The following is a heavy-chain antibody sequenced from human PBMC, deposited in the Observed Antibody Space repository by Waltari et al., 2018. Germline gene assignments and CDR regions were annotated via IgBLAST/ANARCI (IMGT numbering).Heavy chain of an antibody. Sequence: EVQLVQSGAEVNKPGESLRISCKGSGYSFTSFWITWVRQMPGKGLEWMGRIDPSDSDIDYRPSFQGHVTISVDNSITTAYLQWNSLKASDTAMYYCARQFVGNSPEFDYWGQGTLVTVSS. D-gene: IGHD1-1*01. CDR3: ARQFVGNSPEFDY. CDR1: GYSFTSFW. V-gene: IGHV5-10-1*03. J-gene: IGHJ4*02. CDR2: IDPSDSDI.